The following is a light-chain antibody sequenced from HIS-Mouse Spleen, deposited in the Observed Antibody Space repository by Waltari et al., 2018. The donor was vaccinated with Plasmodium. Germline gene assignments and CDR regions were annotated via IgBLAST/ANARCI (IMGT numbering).Light chain of an antibody. CDR2: EDS. Sequence: VSPGQTARSPCPADALHKKYAYWYQQTPGQAPVLVIYEDSKRPSGTPERFSGSSSGTMATLTISGAQVDDEADYYCYSTDSSGNHRVFGGGTKLTVL. V-gene: IGLV3-10*01. CDR1: ALHKKY. J-gene: IGLJ3*02. CDR3: YSTDSSGNHRV.